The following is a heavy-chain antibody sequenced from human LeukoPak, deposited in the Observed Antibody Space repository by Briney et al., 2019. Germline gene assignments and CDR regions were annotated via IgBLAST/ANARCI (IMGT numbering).Heavy chain of an antibody. Sequence: PGGSLSLSCAASGFTIDEYAMRWVRQPPGKGLGWVSGISWNGGSIGYADSVKGRFTISRDNAKNCLYLQMNSLRAEDTALYYCVKDASGWYMIDNWGQGTQVTVAS. D-gene: IGHD6-19*01. CDR2: ISWNGGSI. J-gene: IGHJ4*02. CDR3: VKDASGWYMIDN. V-gene: IGHV3-9*01. CDR1: GFTIDEYA.